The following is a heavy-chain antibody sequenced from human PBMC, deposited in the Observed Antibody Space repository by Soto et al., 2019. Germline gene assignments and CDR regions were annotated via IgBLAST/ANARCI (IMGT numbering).Heavy chain of an antibody. V-gene: IGHV1-18*01. CDR3: AREGPAPYYYSGMDV. Sequence: QVQLVQSRGEVKKPGASVKVSCKTSGYSFTTYGISWVRQAPGQGLEWMGWISGYNGNTNYAQNLQGRVTMSTDTATSTAYMELRSLRSDDTAVYYCAREGPAPYYYSGMDVWGQVSPVTVSS. J-gene: IGHJ6*02. CDR1: GYSFTTYG. CDR2: ISGYNGNT.